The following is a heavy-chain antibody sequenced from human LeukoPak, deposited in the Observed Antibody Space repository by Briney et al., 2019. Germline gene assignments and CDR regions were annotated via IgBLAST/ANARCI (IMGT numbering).Heavy chain of an antibody. CDR2: ISGSGGSI. J-gene: IGHJ3*02. CDR1: GFTFSSYA. CDR3: AKCDSSSWPPPDAFEI. D-gene: IGHD6-13*01. V-gene: IGHV3-23*01. Sequence: PGGSLRLSCAASGFTFSSYAMSWVRQAPGKGLEWVSAISGSGGSIYYADSVKGRFTISRDNAKNTLYLQMNSLRAEDTAVYYCAKCDSSSWPPPDAFEIWGQGTMVTVSS.